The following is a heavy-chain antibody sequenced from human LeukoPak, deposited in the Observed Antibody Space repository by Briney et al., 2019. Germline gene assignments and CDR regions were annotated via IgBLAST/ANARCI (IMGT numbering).Heavy chain of an antibody. CDR3: ARVGQNSGTYDTY. Sequence: GGSLRLSCEASGLTLSSNWMGWVRQAPGKGLEWVANINQDESGKYYVDSVKGRFTISRDNAKESLYLQMNGLRAEDTAVYYCARVGQNSGTYDTYWGQGTLVTVSS. CDR2: INQDESGK. J-gene: IGHJ4*02. D-gene: IGHD3-10*01. CDR1: GLTLSSNW. V-gene: IGHV3-7*04.